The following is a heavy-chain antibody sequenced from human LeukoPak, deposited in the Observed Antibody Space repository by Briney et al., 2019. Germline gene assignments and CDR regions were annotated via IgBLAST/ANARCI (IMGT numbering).Heavy chain of an antibody. Sequence: PSETLSLTCTVSGGSISSSGDFWGWIRQPPGKEPEYIASIHHSGRTYYNLSLKSRVTMSVDTSKNQFSLKLSSVTATDAAVYYCASAISGWYKVWGQGTMVIVSS. J-gene: IGHJ3*01. D-gene: IGHD6-19*01. V-gene: IGHV4-39*01. CDR3: ASAISGWYKV. CDR1: GGSISSSGDF. CDR2: IHHSGRT.